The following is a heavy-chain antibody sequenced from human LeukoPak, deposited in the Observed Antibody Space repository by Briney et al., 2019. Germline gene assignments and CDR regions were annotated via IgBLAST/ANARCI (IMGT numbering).Heavy chain of an antibody. D-gene: IGHD3-22*01. CDR2: IDGSSSSI. Sequence: PGGSLRLSCAASGFTFSDYYMSWMRQAPGKGLEWVSYIDGSSSSIYYADSVKGRFTISRDNAKNSLYLQMNSLRGEDTAVYYCVRAYSRGYSDDFDYWGQGTLVTVSS. J-gene: IGHJ4*02. CDR3: VRAYSRGYSDDFDY. CDR1: GFTFSDYY. V-gene: IGHV3-11*01.